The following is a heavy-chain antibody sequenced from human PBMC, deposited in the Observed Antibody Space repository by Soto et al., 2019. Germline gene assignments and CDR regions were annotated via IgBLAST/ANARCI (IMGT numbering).Heavy chain of an antibody. CDR2: IYSGGST. CDR1: GFTVSSNY. V-gene: IGHV3-53*04. CDR3: ARDLAAAAGRVILNY. D-gene: IGHD6-13*01. Sequence: GGSLRLSCAASGFTVSSNYMSWVRQAPGKGLEWVSVIYSGGSTYYADSVKGRFTISRHNSKNTLYLQMNSLRAEDTAVYYCARDLAAAAGRVILNYWGQGTLVTVSS. J-gene: IGHJ4*02.